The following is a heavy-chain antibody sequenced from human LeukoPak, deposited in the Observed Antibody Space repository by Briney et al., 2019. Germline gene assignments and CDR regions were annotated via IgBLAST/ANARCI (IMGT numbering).Heavy chain of an antibody. J-gene: IGHJ4*02. D-gene: IGHD3-10*01. CDR3: AEFGGLLWFGESIDY. Sequence: AGSLRLSCAASGFTISSYSMSWVRQAPGKGLEWVSAISGSGGSTYYADSVKGRFTISRDNSKNTLYLQMNSLRAEDTAVYYCAEFGGLLWFGESIDYWGQGTLVTVSS. CDR2: ISGSGGST. CDR1: GFTISSYS. V-gene: IGHV3-23*01.